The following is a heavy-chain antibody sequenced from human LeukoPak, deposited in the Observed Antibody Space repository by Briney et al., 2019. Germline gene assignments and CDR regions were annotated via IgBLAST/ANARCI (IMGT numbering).Heavy chain of an antibody. CDR2: ISGSGGST. J-gene: IGHJ6*03. V-gene: IGHV3-23*01. CDR3: AKDRCSNGVGCYYYYMDV. D-gene: IGHD2-8*01. CDR1: GFTFSGYA. Sequence: PGGSLRLSCAASGFTFSGYAMSWVRQAPGKGLEWVSAISGSGGSTYYADSVKGRFTISRDNSKNTVYLQMNSLRAEDTAVYYCAKDRCSNGVGCYYYYMDVWGKGTTVTISS.